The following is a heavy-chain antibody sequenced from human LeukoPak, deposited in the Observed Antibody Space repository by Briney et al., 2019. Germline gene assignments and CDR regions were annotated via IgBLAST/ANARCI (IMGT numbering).Heavy chain of an antibody. CDR3: ASSRGYSYGPGGSMDV. V-gene: IGHV1-69*01. D-gene: IGHD5-18*01. CDR1: GGTFSSYA. Sequence: SVKVSCKASGGTFSSYAISWVRQAPGQGLEWMGGIIPIFGTANYAQKFQGRVTITADESTSTAYMELSSLRSEDTAVYYCASSRGYSYGPGGSMDVWGQGTTVTVSS. CDR2: IIPIFGTA. J-gene: IGHJ6*02.